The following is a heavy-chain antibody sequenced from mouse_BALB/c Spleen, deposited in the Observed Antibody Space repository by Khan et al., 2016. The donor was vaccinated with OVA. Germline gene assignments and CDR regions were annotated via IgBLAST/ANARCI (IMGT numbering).Heavy chain of an antibody. CDR2: INYSGNT. CDR1: GYSITSEYA. J-gene: IGHJ3*01. Sequence: EVKLEESGPGLVKPSQSLSLTCTVTGYSITSEYAWNWIRQFPGNELEWMGYINYSGNTRYNPSLKSRISITRDTSKNQFFLQLTSVTTEDTATYYCTRKDYYDYDPFPYWGQGTLVTVS. D-gene: IGHD2-4*01. V-gene: IGHV3-2*02. CDR3: TRKDYYDYDPFPY.